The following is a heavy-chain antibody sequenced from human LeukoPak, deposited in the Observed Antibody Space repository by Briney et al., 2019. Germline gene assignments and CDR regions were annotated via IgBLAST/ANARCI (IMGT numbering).Heavy chain of an antibody. CDR2: XXYDGSNK. CDR3: ARDSLSGLGSATSDY. V-gene: IGHV3-30-3*01. D-gene: IGHD2-15*01. J-gene: IGHJ4*02. Sequence: AVXXYDGSNKYYADSVKGRFTISRDNSKNTLYLQMNSLRAEDTAVYYCARDSLSGLGSATSDYWGQGTLVTVSS.